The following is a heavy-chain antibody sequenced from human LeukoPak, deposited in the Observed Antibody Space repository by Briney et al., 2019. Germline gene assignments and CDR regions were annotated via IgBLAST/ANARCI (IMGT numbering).Heavy chain of an antibody. CDR3: ARWGYYDFWSGYYFDAFDI. CDR1: GYTFTSYD. D-gene: IGHD3-3*01. J-gene: IGHJ3*02. V-gene: IGHV1-8*03. Sequence: SVKVSCKASGYTFTSYDINWVRQATGQGLEWMGWMNPNSGNTGYAQKFQGRVTITRNTSISTAYMELSSLRSEDTAVYYCARWGYYDFWSGYYFDAFDIWGQGTMVTVSS. CDR2: MNPNSGNT.